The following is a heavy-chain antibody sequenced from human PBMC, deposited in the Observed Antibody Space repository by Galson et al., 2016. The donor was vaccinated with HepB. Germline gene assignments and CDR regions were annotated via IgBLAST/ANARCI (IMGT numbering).Heavy chain of an antibody. CDR2: HYYSGGG. D-gene: IGHD3-9*01. V-gene: IGHV4-39*01. CDR1: GASVSTTSYY. CDR3: ARGGYFDWFNDLDSYAMDV. Sequence: TLSLTCTVSGASVSTTSYYWVWVRQPPGKGLDWIGSHYYSGGGFYSPSLKSRVTISVDTSKNQFSLNLNSVTAADKAVHYCARGGYFDWFNDLDSYAMDVWGQGTTVTV. J-gene: IGHJ6*02.